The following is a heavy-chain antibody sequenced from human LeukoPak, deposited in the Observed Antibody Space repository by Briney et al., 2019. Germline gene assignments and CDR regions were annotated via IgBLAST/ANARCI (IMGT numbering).Heavy chain of an antibody. Sequence: GGSLRLSCAASGFTFSNDWMSWVRQAPGKGLEWVGRIKSKTHGGTTDYAAPVKGRFTISRDDSKDTLYLQMNSLKTKDTAVYYCTSIQYWGQGTLVTVSS. CDR3: TSIQY. V-gene: IGHV3-15*01. CDR1: GFTFSNDW. J-gene: IGHJ1*01. CDR2: IKSKTHGGTT.